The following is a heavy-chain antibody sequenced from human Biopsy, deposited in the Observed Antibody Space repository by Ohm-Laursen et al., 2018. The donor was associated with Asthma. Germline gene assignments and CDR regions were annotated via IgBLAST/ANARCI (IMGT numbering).Heavy chain of an antibody. V-gene: IGHV3-7*01. Sequence: SLRLSCSASGFTFGDYWMSWVRQVPGKGLEWVANIKHDGSEKNHVDSLKGRFTISRDNAKNSLYLQMNSLRAEDTAVYYCARTFHFWSPYHAEHYQLWGQGTLVTDPS. CDR3: ARTFHFWSPYHAEHYQL. CDR1: GFTFGDYW. J-gene: IGHJ1*01. D-gene: IGHD3-3*02. CDR2: IKHDGSEK.